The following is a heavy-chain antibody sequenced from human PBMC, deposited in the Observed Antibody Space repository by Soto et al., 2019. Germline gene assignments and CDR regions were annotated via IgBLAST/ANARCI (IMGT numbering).Heavy chain of an antibody. V-gene: IGHV5-10-1*01. CDR1: GYSFTSYW. CDR3: ARLQAAAGDNDLTFDY. D-gene: IGHD6-13*01. J-gene: IGHJ4*02. Sequence: EVQLVQSGAEVKKPGESLRISCKGSGYSFTSYWISWVRQMPGKGLEWMGRIDPSDSYTNYSPSFQGHVTIPDDKSIRTAYLQWSSLKASDTAMYYCARLQAAAGDNDLTFDYWGQGTLVTVSS. CDR2: IDPSDSYT.